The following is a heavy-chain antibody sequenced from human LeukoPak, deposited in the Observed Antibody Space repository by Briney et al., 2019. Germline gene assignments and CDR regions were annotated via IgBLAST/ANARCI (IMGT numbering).Heavy chain of an antibody. Sequence: GGSLRLSCAASGFTFKIYGMSWVRQAPGKALEWVSDIIVRAGSTDSRASVKAQFTISRDKSKTTLYLQMNSLRAEETAVNYVAKNGVGVIYIFDYSGQRTLCSVSP. J-gene: IGHJ4*02. CDR1: GFTFKIYG. CDR2: IIVRAGST. V-gene: IGHV3-23*01. D-gene: IGHD2-21*01. CDR3: AKNGVGVIYIFDY.